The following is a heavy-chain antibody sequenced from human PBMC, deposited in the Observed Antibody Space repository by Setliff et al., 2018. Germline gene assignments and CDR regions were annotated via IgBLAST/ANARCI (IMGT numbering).Heavy chain of an antibody. V-gene: IGHV4-61*09. CDR2: IYTSWST. CDR3: AREGRSSTRGWYMDV. J-gene: IGHJ6*03. Sequence: PSETLSLTCTVSGDSISSRRNYWGWFRQPAGKELEWIGQIYTSWSTYYNPSLTSRVTISVDTSKNQFSLKLTSMTAADTAVYFCAREGRSSTRGWYMDVWGKGTTVTVSS. D-gene: IGHD2-2*01. CDR1: GDSISSRRNY.